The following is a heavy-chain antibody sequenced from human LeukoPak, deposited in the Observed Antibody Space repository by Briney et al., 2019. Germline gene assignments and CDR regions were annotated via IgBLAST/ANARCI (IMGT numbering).Heavy chain of an antibody. J-gene: IGHJ4*02. V-gene: IGHV4-39*07. CDR1: GVSISSGDYY. D-gene: IGHD2-8*01. CDR2: IYYSGRT. CDR3: ARDHACSNGVCSLFDN. Sequence: SSETLSLTCTVSGVSISSGDYYWGWVRQPPGKGLEWIGSIYYSGRTYYNPSLKSRVTISVDTSRNQFSLKLSSVTAADTAVYYCARDHACSNGVCSLFDNWGQGTLVTVSS.